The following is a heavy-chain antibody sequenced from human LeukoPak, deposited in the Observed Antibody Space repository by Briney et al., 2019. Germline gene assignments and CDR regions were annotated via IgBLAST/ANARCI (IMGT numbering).Heavy chain of an antibody. V-gene: IGHV3-7*01. CDR3: AREYSSSSGDAFDI. D-gene: IGHD6-13*01. J-gene: IGHJ3*02. Sequence: CLRCAXAGSGLTFGSEWMRWVGEAPGKGLEWVANIKQDGSEKYYVDSVKGRSTISRDNAKNSLYLQMNSLRAEDTAVYYCAREYSSSSGDAFDIWGQGTMVTVSS. CDR1: GLTFGSEW. CDR2: IKQDGSEK.